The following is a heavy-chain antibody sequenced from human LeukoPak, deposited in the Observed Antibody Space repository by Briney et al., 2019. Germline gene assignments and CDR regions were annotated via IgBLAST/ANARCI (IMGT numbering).Heavy chain of an antibody. CDR1: GFTFSSYW. CDR2: INSDGSST. CDR3: AKDLFGSSWYPYYYYYGMDV. Sequence: PGGSLRLSCAASGFTFSSYWMHWVRQAPGKGLVWVSRINSDGSSTSYADSVKGRFTISRDNAKNTLYLQMNSLRAEDTAVYYCAKDLFGSSWYPYYYYYGMDVWGQGTMVTVSS. J-gene: IGHJ6*02. D-gene: IGHD6-13*01. V-gene: IGHV3-74*01.